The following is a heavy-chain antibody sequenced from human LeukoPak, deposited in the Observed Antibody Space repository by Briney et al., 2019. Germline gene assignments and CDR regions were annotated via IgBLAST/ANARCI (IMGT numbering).Heavy chain of an antibody. CDR2: IYHSGST. J-gene: IGHJ4*02. Sequence: KAGGSLRLSCAASGFTFSRYAMSWVRQPPGKGLEWIGEIYHSGSTNYNPSLRSRVTISVDRSKNQFALKLTSVTAADTAVYYCARGQGSYGDYWGQGTLVIVSS. CDR1: GFTFSRYAM. CDR3: ARGQGSYGDY. D-gene: IGHD5-18*01. V-gene: IGHV4-4*02.